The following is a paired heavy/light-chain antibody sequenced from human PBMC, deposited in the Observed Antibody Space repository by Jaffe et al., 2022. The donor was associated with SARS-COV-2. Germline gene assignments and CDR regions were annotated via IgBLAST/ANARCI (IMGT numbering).Light chain of an antibody. CDR2: KAS. CDR1: QSISSW. CDR3: QEYNSYFRT. V-gene: IGKV1-5*03. J-gene: IGKJ1*01. Sequence: DIQMTQSPSTLSASVGDRVTITCRASQSISSWLAWYQQKPGKAPKVLIYKASSLESGVPSRFSGSGSGTEFTLTINSLQPDDFATYYCQEYNSYFRTFGQGTKVEIK.
Heavy chain of an antibody. CDR3: VKEKFRVAENRIAAPVLRADPFDY. Sequence: QVQLVESGGGVVQPGRSLRLSCAASGFTFSSYGMHWVRQAPGKGLEWVAVISYDGSKKFYADSVKGRFAISRDNSKYTLYLQMNSLRAEDTAVYYCVKEKFRVAENRIAAPVLRADPFDYWGQGTLVTVSS. V-gene: IGHV3-30*18. CDR2: ISYDGSKK. J-gene: IGHJ4*02. CDR1: GFTFSSYG. D-gene: IGHD6-13*01.